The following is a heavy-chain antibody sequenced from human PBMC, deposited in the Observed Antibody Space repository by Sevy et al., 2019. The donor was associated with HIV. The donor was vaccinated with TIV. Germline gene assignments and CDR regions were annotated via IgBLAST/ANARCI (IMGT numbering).Heavy chain of an antibody. Sequence: GGSLRLSCAASGFTFSSYAMSWVRQAPGKGLEWVSAISGSGGSTDYADSGEGRFTISRDNSKNTLYLQMNGLRAEDRVVYYCAGDYYGSGNYYDPFDYWGQGTLVTVSS. D-gene: IGHD3-10*01. CDR2: ISGSGGST. J-gene: IGHJ4*02. CDR3: AGDYYGSGNYYDPFDY. CDR1: GFTFSSYA. V-gene: IGHV3-23*01.